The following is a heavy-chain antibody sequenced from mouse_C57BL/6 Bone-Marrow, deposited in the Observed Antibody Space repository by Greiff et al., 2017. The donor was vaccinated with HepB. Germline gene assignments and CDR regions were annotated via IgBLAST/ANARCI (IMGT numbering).Heavy chain of an antibody. CDR1: VYTFTAYY. CDR3: GAMDY. CDR2: IYPGSGNT. Sequence: HVQLLQSWAELVRPGASVKLSCKASVYTFTAYYINWVKQRPGQGLEWIARIYPGSGNTYYNEKFKGKATLTAEKSSSTAYMQLSSLTSEDSAVYFCGAMDYWGQGTSVTVSS. J-gene: IGHJ4*01. V-gene: IGHV1-76*01.